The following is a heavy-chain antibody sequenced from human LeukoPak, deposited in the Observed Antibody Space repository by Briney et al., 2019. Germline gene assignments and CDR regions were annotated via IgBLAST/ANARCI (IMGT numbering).Heavy chain of an antibody. Sequence: GGSLRLSCAASGFTFSSYAMSWVRQAPGKGLEWVSAISGSGGSTYYADSVKGRFTISRDNSKNTLYLQMNSLRAEDTAVYYCAKGSHSGYGSPLDYWGQGTLVAVSS. CDR3: AKGSHSGYGSPLDY. V-gene: IGHV3-23*01. D-gene: IGHD5-12*01. CDR2: ISGSGGST. CDR1: GFTFSSYA. J-gene: IGHJ4*02.